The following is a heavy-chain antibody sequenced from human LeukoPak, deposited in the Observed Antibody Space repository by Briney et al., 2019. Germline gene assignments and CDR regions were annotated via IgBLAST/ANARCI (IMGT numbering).Heavy chain of an antibody. J-gene: IGHJ6*02. CDR1: GGSFSGYY. Sequence: SETLSLTCAVYGGSFSGYYWSWIRQPPGKGLEWIGYIYYIGGTNYNPSLKSRVTISVDTSKNQFSLKLSSVTAADTAVYYCASAASKVEYYGMDVWGQGTTVTVSS. V-gene: IGHV4-59*01. CDR3: ASAASKVEYYGMDV. D-gene: IGHD5-18*01. CDR2: IYYIGGT.